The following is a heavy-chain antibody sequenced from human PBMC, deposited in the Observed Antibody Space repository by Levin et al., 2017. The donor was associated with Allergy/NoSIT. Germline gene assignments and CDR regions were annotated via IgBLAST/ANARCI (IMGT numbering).Heavy chain of an antibody. CDR3: ASPYSSDWVFDL. J-gene: IGHJ3*01. CDR1: GFSFSDYW. CDR2: IKPDGSEK. Sequence: RGESLKISCVAPGFSFSDYWLTWVRQAPGKGLEWVANIKPDGSEKYYADSVTGRFNISRDNAQNSLYLQMKYLSAEDTAVYYCASPYSSDWVFDLWGPGTMVTVSS. V-gene: IGHV3-7*01. D-gene: IGHD6-19*01.